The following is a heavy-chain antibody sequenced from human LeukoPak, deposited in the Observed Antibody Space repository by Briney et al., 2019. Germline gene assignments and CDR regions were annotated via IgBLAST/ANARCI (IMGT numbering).Heavy chain of an antibody. CDR3: AKDRRITMIVVSLGY. CDR1: GFTVSSNY. D-gene: IGHD3-22*01. J-gene: IGHJ4*02. V-gene: IGHV3-66*01. Sequence: GGSLRLSCAASGFTVSSNYMTWVRQAPGKGLEWVSVIYSGGSTYYADSVKGRFTISRDNSKNTLYLQMNSLRAEDTAVYYCAKDRRITMIVVSLGYWGQGTLVTVSS. CDR2: IYSGGST.